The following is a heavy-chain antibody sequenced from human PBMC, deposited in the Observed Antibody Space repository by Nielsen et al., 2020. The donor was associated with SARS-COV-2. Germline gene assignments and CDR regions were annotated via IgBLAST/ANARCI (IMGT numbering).Heavy chain of an antibody. D-gene: IGHD3-10*01. J-gene: IGHJ3*02. CDR3: ARWGSGSADAFDI. CDR1: GYSFTSYW. Sequence: GESLKISCKGSGYSFTSYWISWVRQMPGKGLEWMGRIDHSDSYTNYSPSFQGHVTISADKSISTAYLQWSSLKASDTAMYYCARWGSGSADAFDIWGQGTMVTVSS. V-gene: IGHV5-10-1*01. CDR2: IDHSDSYT.